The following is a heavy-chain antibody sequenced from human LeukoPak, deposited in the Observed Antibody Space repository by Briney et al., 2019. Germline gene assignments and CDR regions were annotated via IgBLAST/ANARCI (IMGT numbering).Heavy chain of an antibody. CDR1: GFIFSSYW. V-gene: IGHV3-74*01. CDR3: AKGTYGSGTYGSNDY. D-gene: IGHD3-10*01. J-gene: IGHJ4*02. Sequence: GGSVRLSCAASGFIFSSYWVHWVRHAPGKGLAWVSRINTDGSSTSYADSVKGRFTISRDNSKNTLYLHMNSLRAEDTAIYYCAKGTYGSGTYGSNDYWGQGTLVTVSS. CDR2: INTDGSST.